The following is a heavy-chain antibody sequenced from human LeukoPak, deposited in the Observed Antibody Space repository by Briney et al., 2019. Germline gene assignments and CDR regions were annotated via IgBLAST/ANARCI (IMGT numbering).Heavy chain of an antibody. CDR1: GYTFTSYY. CDR3: ARDGQEGLDY. CDR2: INPSGGST. J-gene: IGHJ4*02. V-gene: IGHV1-46*01. Sequence: GASVKVSCKASGYTFTSYYMHWVRQAPGQGLEWMGIINPSGGSTSYAQKFQGRVTMNRDMSTSTVYMELSSLRSEDTAVYYCARDGQEGLDYWGQGTLATVSS.